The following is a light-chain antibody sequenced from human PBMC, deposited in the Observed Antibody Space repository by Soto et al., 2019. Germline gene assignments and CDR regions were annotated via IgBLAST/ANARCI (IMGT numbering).Light chain of an antibody. CDR2: GAS. J-gene: IGKJ1*01. V-gene: IGKV3-20*01. Sequence: DILLTQSPATLSLSPGERATLSCRASQSIRNNFLAWYQHNPAQAPRLLIYGASTRASGIPDRFSGSGSGTDFTLTIDRLEPEDFALYFCQQYGGSMETFGQGTKVDIK. CDR1: QSIRNNF. CDR3: QQYGGSMET.